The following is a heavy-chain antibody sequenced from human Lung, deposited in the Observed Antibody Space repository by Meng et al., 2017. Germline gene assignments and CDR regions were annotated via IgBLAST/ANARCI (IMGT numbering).Heavy chain of an antibody. V-gene: IGHV1-3*01. J-gene: IGHJ5*02. CDR1: GYTFTSYA. D-gene: IGHD3-16*01. Sequence: QVQLVQSGADLKRPGASVRLSCQASGYTFTSYAVHWVRQAPGQGPEWMGWMNAGGGKKREERKGEERRGRTLNTPATTVYMDLTNLRSEDTAVYYCARERGGGEADWLDDGGQGT. CDR2: MNAGGGKK. CDR3: ARERGGGEADWLDD.